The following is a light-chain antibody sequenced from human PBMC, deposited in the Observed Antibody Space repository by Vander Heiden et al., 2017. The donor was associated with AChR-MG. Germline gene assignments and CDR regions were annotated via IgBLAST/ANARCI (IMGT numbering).Light chain of an antibody. CDR1: SSDVANNKH. Sequence: QSALPPPASVSGSPGRQIPVPCPEPSSDVANNKHASWYHQHPGKAPKLMIYEGTKRPSGVSDRLSGSKSGNTASLTISGLQAEDEADYFCCSYAGSPNWVFGGGTKLTVL. CDR2: EGT. J-gene: IGLJ3*02. V-gene: IGLV2-23*01. CDR3: CSYAGSPNWV.